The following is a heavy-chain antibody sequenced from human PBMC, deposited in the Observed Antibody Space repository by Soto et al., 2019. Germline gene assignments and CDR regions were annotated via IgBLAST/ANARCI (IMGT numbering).Heavy chain of an antibody. D-gene: IGHD3-3*01. CDR3: ATLDSDGYYGNAWDR. J-gene: IGHJ3*01. CDR1: GYIFTDHY. CDR2: VNPNTGGT. Sequence: AAVTVSCKASGYIFTDHYIHWVRQAPGKGLEWMGWVNPNTGGTNYAQRFHGRVTMTRDTSITTAYMELSSLRSDDTALFYCATLDSDGYYGNAWDRWGQGTMVTVS. V-gene: IGHV1-2*02.